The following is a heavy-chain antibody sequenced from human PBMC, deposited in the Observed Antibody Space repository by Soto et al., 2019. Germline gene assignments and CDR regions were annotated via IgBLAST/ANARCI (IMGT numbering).Heavy chain of an antibody. J-gene: IGHJ4*02. V-gene: IGHV3-23*01. CDR3: AKHTTMILVD. Sequence: EVQLLESGGGLIQPGGSLRLSCAASGFTFSSYAMSWVRQAPGKGLEWVSDISTGGDATYYADSVKGRFTISRDNSKNTVYLQMNSLSAEDKAVYYYAKHTTMILVDWGQGTLVTVSS. CDR1: GFTFSSYA. CDR2: ISTGGDAT. D-gene: IGHD3-22*01.